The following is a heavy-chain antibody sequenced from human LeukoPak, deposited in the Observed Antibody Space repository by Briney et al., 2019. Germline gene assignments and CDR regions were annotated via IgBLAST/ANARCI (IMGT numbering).Heavy chain of an antibody. CDR3: ARVAYDSSGYSYYFDY. CDR1: GFTFSSYS. CDR2: ISSSSSYI. J-gene: IGHJ4*02. Sequence: GGSLRLSCAASGFTFSSYSMNWVRQAPGKGLEWVSSISSSSSYIYYADSVKGRFTISRDNAKNSLYLQMNSLRAEDTAVYYCARVAYDSSGYSYYFDYWGQGTLVTVSS. D-gene: IGHD3-22*01. V-gene: IGHV3-21*01.